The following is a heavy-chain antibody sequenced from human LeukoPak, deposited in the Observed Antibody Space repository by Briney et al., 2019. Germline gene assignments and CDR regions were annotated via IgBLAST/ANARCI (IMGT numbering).Heavy chain of an antibody. Sequence: PGGSLRLSCAASGFTFSTYWMSWVRQAPGKGLEWVANIKQDGSEKYYVDSVKGRFTISRDNAKNSLYLQMDSLRAEDTAVYYCAGGRRQFDPWGQGTLVTVSS. D-gene: IGHD3-16*01. V-gene: IGHV3-7*03. J-gene: IGHJ5*02. CDR1: GFTFSTYW. CDR2: IKQDGSEK. CDR3: AGGRRQFDP.